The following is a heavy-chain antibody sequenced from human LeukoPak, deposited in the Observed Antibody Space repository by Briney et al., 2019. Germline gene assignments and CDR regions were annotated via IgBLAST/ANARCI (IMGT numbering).Heavy chain of an antibody. CDR1: EFTFSSYD. CDR2: IGTAGDT. D-gene: IGHD6-19*01. J-gene: IGHJ4*02. CDR3: ARGRVAGGAIDY. Sequence: GGSLRLSCAASEFTFSSYDMHWVRQATGKGLEWVSAIGTAGDTYYPGSVKGRFTISRENAKNSLYLQMNSLRAGDTAVYYCARGRVAGGAIDYWGQGTLVTVSS. V-gene: IGHV3-13*01.